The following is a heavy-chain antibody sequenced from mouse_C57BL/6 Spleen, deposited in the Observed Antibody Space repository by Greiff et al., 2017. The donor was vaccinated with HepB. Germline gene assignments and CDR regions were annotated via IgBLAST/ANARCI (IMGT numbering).Heavy chain of an antibody. J-gene: IGHJ1*03. D-gene: IGHD2-1*01. CDR2: INPNNGGT. Sequence: EVQLQQSGPELVKPGASVKIPCKASGYTFTDYNMDWVKQSHGKSLEWIGDINPNNGGTIYNQKFKGKATLTVDKSSSTAYMELRSLTSEDTAVYYCARSDGIRGYFDVWGTGTTVTVSS. V-gene: IGHV1-18*01. CDR1: GYTFTDYN. CDR3: ARSDGIRGYFDV.